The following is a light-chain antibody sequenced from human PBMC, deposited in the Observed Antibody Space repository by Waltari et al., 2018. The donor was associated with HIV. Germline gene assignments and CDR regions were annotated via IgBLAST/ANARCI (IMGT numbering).Light chain of an antibody. CDR3: QSADTTGSLYV. V-gene: IGLV3-25*03. CDR2: KDT. CDR1: AFPKPY. J-gene: IGLJ1*01. Sequence: SYDLTHPPSVPVSPGQTARITCPGNAFPKPYHYWYQQKPGQAPVLLIYKDTERPSGIPERFSGSSSGTTVTLTISGVQAEDEADYYCQSADTTGSLYVFGTGTKVTV.